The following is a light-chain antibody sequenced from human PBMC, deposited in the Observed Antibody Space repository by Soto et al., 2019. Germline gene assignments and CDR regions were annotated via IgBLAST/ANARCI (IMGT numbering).Light chain of an antibody. Sequence: ERVMTQSPATLSVSPGERATLSCRASQSVSSHLAWYQQKPGQPPRLLMYGSAYRAPGIPGRFSGSGSGTEFTLTINRLEPEDFAVYYCQQYASSPWTFGQGTKV. CDR1: QSVSSH. J-gene: IGKJ1*01. CDR2: GSA. CDR3: QQYASSPWT. V-gene: IGKV3D-15*01.